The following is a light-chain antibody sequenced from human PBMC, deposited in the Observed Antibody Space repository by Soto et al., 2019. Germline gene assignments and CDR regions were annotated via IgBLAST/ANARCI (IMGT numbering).Light chain of an antibody. CDR2: GTK. V-gene: IGLV8-61*01. CDR3: VLYVGSGIWV. CDR1: SGSVSTSHF. J-gene: IGLJ3*02. Sequence: QAVVTQEPSFSVSPGGTVTLTCGVSSGSVSTSHFPNWYQQTPGQPQRTLIYGTKTRSSGVPDRFSGSILGIRAALTITGAQADDESDYYCVLYVGSGIWVFGGGTKVTVL.